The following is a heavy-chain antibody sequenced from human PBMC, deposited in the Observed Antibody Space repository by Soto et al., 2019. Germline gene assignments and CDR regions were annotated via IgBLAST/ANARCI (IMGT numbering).Heavy chain of an antibody. J-gene: IGHJ4*02. D-gene: IGHD3-3*01. CDR2: GSTSGNV. Sequence: PATLCLTYTVSGGSLTKYCWSWILQPAGKGLEWIGRGSTSGNVVSKASLRSRLTMSVDKSKNQFSLRLPYVTAADTAVYYCARENNEFWSIYPIVFDYCGQGDLV. CDR1: GGSLTKYC. CDR3: ARENNEFWSIYPIVFDY. V-gene: IGHV4-4*07.